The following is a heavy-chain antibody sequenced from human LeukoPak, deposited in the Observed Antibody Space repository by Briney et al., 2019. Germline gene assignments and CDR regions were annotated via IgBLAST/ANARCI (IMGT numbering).Heavy chain of an antibody. V-gene: IGHV1-18*01. CDR2: TSAYNGNT. CDR3: ARVPIPPYSSSWYQPFDY. Sequence: GASVKVSCKASGYTFTSYDISWVRQAPGQGLEWMGWTSAYNGNTNYAQKLQGRVTMTTDTSTSTAYMELRSLRSDDSAVYFCARVPIPPYSSSWYQPFDYWGQGTLVTVSS. D-gene: IGHD6-13*01. J-gene: IGHJ4*02. CDR1: GYTFTSYD.